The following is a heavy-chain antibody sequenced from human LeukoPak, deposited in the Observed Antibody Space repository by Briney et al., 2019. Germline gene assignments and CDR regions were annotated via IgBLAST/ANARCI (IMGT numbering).Heavy chain of an antibody. CDR1: GFTFSSYP. CDR3: SKARDTNYFREGDY. Sequence: GGSLRLSCAASGFTFSSYPMSWVRQAPGRGLEWVSVISANSGATYYADSVKGRFTISRDNAKNTLYLQMNNLRGEDTALYYCSKARDTNYFREGDYWGQGTLVTVSS. J-gene: IGHJ4*02. V-gene: IGHV3-23*01. CDR2: ISANSGAT. D-gene: IGHD1-7*01.